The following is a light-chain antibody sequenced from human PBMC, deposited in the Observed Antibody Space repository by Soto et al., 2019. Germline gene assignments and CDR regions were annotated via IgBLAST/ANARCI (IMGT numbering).Light chain of an antibody. V-gene: IGLV2-14*01. CDR2: EVN. J-gene: IGLJ1*01. CDR3: CSFAGPQSFEV. CDR1: RSDIGDSNF. Sequence: QSVLTQPASVSGSPGQSVTISCTGPRSDIGDSNFISWYQHSPGKAPRLLIYEVNNRPSGVSKRFSGSKAGNTASLTISGILDEDEADYYCCSFAGPQSFEVFGEGTKVTVL.